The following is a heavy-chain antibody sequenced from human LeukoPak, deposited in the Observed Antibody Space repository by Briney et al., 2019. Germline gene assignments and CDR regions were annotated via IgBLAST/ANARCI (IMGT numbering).Heavy chain of an antibody. CDR3: ARAGYSGSYNWFDP. J-gene: IGHJ5*02. V-gene: IGHV3-11*01. CDR1: GFTFSDYY. D-gene: IGHD1-26*01. Sequence: PGGSLRLSCAASGFTFSDYYMSWIRQAPGKGLEWLSYISSSGSTIYYADSVKGRFTISRDNAKNSLFLQMNSLRAEDTAVYYCARAGYSGSYNWFDPWGQGTLVTVSS. CDR2: ISSSGSTI.